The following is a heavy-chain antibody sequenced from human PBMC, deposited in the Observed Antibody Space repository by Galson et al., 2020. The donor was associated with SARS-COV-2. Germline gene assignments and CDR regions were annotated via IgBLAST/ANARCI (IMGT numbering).Heavy chain of an antibody. CDR3: AKGSWGYYDSSGFFDY. V-gene: IGHV3-33*06. D-gene: IGHD3-22*01. J-gene: IGHJ4*02. Sequence: GGSLRLSCAASGFTFSSYGMHWVRQAPGKGLEWVAVIWYDGSNKYYADSVKGRFTISRDNSKNTLYLQMNSLRAEDTAVYYCAKGSWGYYDSSGFFDYWGQGTLVTVSS. CDR1: GFTFSSYG. CDR2: IWYDGSNK.